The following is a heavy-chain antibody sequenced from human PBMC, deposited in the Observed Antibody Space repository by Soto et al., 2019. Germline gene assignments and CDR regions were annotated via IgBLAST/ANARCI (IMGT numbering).Heavy chain of an antibody. J-gene: IGHJ6*03. CDR2: IYYSGST. D-gene: IGHD3-10*01. V-gene: IGHV4-31*03. CDR1: GGSISSGGYY. Sequence: SETLSLTCTVSGGSISSGGYYWSWIRQHPGKGLEWIGYIYYSGSTYYNPSLKSRVTISVDTSKNQFSLKLSSVTAADTAVYYCAREGGIPLWFGELWSVMDVWGKGTTVTVSS. CDR3: AREGGIPLWFGELWSVMDV.